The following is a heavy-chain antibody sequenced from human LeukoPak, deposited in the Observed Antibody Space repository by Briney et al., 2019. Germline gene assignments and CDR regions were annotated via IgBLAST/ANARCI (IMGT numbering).Heavy chain of an antibody. CDR3: AKYVFSYGSGSYLAH. J-gene: IGHJ4*02. CDR1: GFTFSNYG. D-gene: IGHD3-10*01. Sequence: LPGGSLRLSCSASGFTFSNYGISWVRQAPGKGLEWLSGISGSGKNTYYADSVKGRFIISRDNPKNTAYLQIHSLGAEDTAVYYCAKYVFSYGSGSYLAHWGQGTQVTVSS. V-gene: IGHV3-23*01. CDR2: ISGSGKNT.